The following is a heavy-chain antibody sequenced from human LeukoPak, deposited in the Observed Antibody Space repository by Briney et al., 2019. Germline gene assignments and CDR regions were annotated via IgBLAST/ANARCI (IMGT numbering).Heavy chain of an antibody. J-gene: IGHJ2*01. CDR1: GFTFDDYA. D-gene: IGHD3-9*01. Sequence: GGSLRLSCSASGFTFDDYAMHWVRQAPGKGLEWVSGISWNSGSIGYADSVKGRFTISRDSAKNSLYLQMNSLRAEDTAVYYCAGSDTTGYSPREWDYWYFDLWGRGTLVTVSS. CDR3: AGSDTTGYSPREWDYWYFDL. V-gene: IGHV3-9*01. CDR2: ISWNSGSI.